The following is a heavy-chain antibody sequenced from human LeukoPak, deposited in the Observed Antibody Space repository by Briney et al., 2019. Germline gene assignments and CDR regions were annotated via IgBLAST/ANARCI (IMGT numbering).Heavy chain of an antibody. V-gene: IGHV3-48*03. CDR3: ARGGYYYDSSGYYWFDP. CDR1: GFTFSSYE. Sequence: GGSLRLSCAASGFTFSSYEMNWVRQAPGKGLEWVSYISSSGTTIYYADSVKGRFTISRDNAKNSLYLQMNSLRAGDTAVYYCARGGYYYDSSGYYWFDPWGQGTLVTVSS. D-gene: IGHD3-22*01. J-gene: IGHJ5*02. CDR2: ISSSGTTI.